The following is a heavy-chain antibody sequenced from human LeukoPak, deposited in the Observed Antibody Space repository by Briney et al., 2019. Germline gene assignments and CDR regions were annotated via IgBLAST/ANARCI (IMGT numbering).Heavy chain of an antibody. J-gene: IGHJ4*02. CDR1: GYTFTSYA. V-gene: IGHV1-3*01. CDR2: INAGNGNT. CDR3: TRVGYTDEGIDY. Sequence: ASVKVSCKASGYTFTSYAMHWVRQAPGQRLEWMGWINAGNGNTKYSQKFQGRVTITRDTSASTAYMELSSLRSEDTAIYYCTRVGYTDEGIDYWGQGTLVTVSS. D-gene: IGHD5-24*01.